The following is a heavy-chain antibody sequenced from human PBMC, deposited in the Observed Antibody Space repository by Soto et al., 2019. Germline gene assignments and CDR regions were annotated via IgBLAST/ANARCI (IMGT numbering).Heavy chain of an antibody. CDR1: GGSISSYY. J-gene: IGHJ6*03. CDR2: IYYSGST. CDR3: ARSHQLLSYYYYYMDV. V-gene: IGHV4-59*01. Sequence: PSETLSLTCTVSGGSISSYYWSWIRQPPGKGLEWIGYIYYSGSTNYNPSLKSRVIISVDTSKNQFSLKLSSVTAADTAVYYCARSHQLLSYYYYYMDVWGKGTTVTVSS. D-gene: IGHD2-2*01.